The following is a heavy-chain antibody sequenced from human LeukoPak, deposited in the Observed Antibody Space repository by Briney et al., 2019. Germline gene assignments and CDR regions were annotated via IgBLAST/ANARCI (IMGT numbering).Heavy chain of an antibody. D-gene: IGHD3-10*02. CDR3: ARVVTMVGHFDY. V-gene: IGHV1-69*01. CDR2: IIPIFGTA. Sequence: ASVKVSGKASGGTFSSYAISWVRQAPGQGLEWMGGIIPIFGTAKYAQKFQGRVTITADESTSTAYMELSSLRSEDTAVYYCARVVTMVGHFDYWGQGTLVTVSS. J-gene: IGHJ4*02. CDR1: GGTFSSYA.